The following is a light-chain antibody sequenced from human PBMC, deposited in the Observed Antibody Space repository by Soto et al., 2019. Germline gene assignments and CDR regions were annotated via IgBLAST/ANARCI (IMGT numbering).Light chain of an antibody. CDR3: SSYTTSDTLV. Sequence: QSVLTQPPSVSGAPGQGVTISCTGGSSNIGAGYDVHWYQHLPGTSPKLLIYGNHNRPSGVPDRFSGSKSGTSASLAITALQAEDEADYFCSSYTTSDTLVFGGGTKLTVL. CDR2: GNH. CDR1: SSNIGAGYD. J-gene: IGLJ2*01. V-gene: IGLV1-40*01.